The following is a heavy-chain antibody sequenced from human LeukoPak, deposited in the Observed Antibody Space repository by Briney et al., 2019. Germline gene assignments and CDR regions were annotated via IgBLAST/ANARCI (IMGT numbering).Heavy chain of an antibody. V-gene: IGHV5-51*01. CDR2: TYPGDSDT. J-gene: IGHJ3*02. D-gene: IGHD6-13*01. CDR1: GYSFTTYW. CDR3: AVSSSWYWGRFGDAFDI. Sequence: GGSLKISCQASGYSFTTYWIGWVRQMPGKGLEWMGITYPGDSDTRYSPSFQGQVTISADKSISTAYLQWSSLKASDTAMYYCAVSSSWYWGRFGDAFDIWGQGTMVTVSS.